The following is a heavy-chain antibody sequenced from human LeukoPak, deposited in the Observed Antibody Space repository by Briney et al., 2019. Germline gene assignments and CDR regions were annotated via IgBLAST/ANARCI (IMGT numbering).Heavy chain of an antibody. CDR2: IKQDGSEK. CDR1: GFTFSSYW. V-gene: IGHV3-7*01. CDR3: AREGVTDFDY. J-gene: IGHJ4*02. D-gene: IGHD2-21*02. Sequence: GGSLRLSCAASGFTFSSYWMNWVRQAPGKGLEWVANIKQDGSEKFYVDSVKGRFTISRDNARNSLYLQMNSLRAEDTAVYYCAREGVTDFDYWGQGTLVTVSS.